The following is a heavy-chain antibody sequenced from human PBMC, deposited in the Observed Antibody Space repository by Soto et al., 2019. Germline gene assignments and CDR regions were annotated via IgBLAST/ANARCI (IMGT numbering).Heavy chain of an antibody. V-gene: IGHV3-21*01. CDR2: ISSSSSHI. CDR3: ARVDYYDSSGYYLDY. Sequence: EVQLVESGGGMVKPGGSLRLSCAPSGLTFSSYSMNWVRQAPGKGLEWVSSISSSSSHIYYADSVKGRFTISRDNAKNSLYLQMNSLRAEDTAVYYCARVDYYDSSGYYLDYWGQGTLVTVSS. CDR1: GLTFSSYS. J-gene: IGHJ4*02. D-gene: IGHD3-22*01.